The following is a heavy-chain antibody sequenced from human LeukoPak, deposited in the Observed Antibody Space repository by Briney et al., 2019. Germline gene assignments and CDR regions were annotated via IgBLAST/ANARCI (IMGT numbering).Heavy chain of an antibody. V-gene: IGHV4-61*01. D-gene: IGHD2-2*01. CDR3: ARDKLVGYYYGMDV. CDR1: GGSVSSGSYY. Sequence: SETLSLTCTVSGGSVSSGSYYWSWIRQPPGMGLEWIGYIYYSGSTNYNPSLKSRVTISVDTSKNQFSLKLSSVTAADTAMYYCARDKLVGYYYGMDVWGQGTTVTVSS. CDR2: IYYSGST. J-gene: IGHJ6*02.